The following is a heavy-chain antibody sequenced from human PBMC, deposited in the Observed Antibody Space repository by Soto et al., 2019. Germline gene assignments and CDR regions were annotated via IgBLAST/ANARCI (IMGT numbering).Heavy chain of an antibody. Sequence: PGGSLRLSCAASGFTFSSYSMYWVRQALGKGLEWVSYISSSSSTIYYADSVKGRFTISRDNAKNSLYLQMNSLRAEDTAVYYCASTLRSHGGHHNKPYSSILLEWTSYYMDVWGKGTTVTVSS. CDR1: GFTFSSYS. CDR2: ISSSSSTI. D-gene: IGHD3-3*01. J-gene: IGHJ6*03. CDR3: ASTLRSHGGHHNKPYSSILLEWTSYYMDV. V-gene: IGHV3-48*01.